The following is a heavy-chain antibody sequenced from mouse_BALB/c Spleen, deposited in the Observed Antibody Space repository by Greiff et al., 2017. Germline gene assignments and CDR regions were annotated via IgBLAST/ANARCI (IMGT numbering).Heavy chain of an antibody. CDR3: ARDNYYGSSYFDY. J-gene: IGHJ2*01. D-gene: IGHD1-1*01. CDR2: ISSGGSYT. Sequence: DVQLVESGGGLVKPGGSLKLSCAASGFTFSSYAMSWVRQSPEKRLEWVAEISSGGSYTYYPDTVTGRFTISRDNAKNTLYLEMSSLRSEDTAMYYCARDNYYGSSYFDYWGQGTTLTVSS. CDR1: GFTFSSYA. V-gene: IGHV5-9-4*01.